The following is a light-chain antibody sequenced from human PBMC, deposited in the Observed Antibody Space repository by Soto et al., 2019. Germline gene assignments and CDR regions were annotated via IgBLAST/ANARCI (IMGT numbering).Light chain of an antibody. CDR2: AAS. V-gene: IGKV1-39*01. Sequence: DIQMTQSPSSLSASVGDRVTMTCRARQTISSYLHWYQQKPGKAPNILIYAASSLQSGVPSTVSRMGSTTYIILTINSLQHEDFAIYYCQHTYRTPRTFGQGTKVEIK. J-gene: IGKJ1*01. CDR3: QHTYRTPRT. CDR1: QTISSY.